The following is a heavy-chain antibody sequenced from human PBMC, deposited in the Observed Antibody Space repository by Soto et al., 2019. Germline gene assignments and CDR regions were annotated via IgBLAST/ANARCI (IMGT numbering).Heavy chain of an antibody. CDR2: ISSSSSTI. CDR1: GVTFSSYS. D-gene: IGHD3-16*01. J-gene: IGHJ6*03. Sequence: GGALRLSRGGSGVTFSSYSINWVRQAPGKGLEWVSYISSSSSTIYYADSVKGRFTIPRDNAKNSLYLQMNSLRAEDTAVYYCAREMSPVMYYYYYMDVWGKGTTVTVSS. CDR3: AREMSPVMYYYYYMDV. V-gene: IGHV3-48*01.